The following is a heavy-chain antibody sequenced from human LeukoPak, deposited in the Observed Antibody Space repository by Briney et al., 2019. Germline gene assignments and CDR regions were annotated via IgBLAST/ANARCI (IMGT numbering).Heavy chain of an antibody. V-gene: IGHV5-51*01. Sequence: GESLKISCKGSGYSFTNYWIGWVRQMPGKGLEWMGITYPADSDTRYSPSFQGQVTISADKSISTAYLQWSSPKASDTAMYYCASGSSNYGDFDYWGQGTLVTVSS. CDR3: ASGSSNYGDFDY. D-gene: IGHD4-11*01. CDR1: GYSFTNYW. J-gene: IGHJ4*02. CDR2: TYPADSDT.